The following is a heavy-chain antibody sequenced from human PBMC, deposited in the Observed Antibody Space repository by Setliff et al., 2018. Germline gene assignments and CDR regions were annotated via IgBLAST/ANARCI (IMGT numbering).Heavy chain of an antibody. Sequence: SETLSLTCTVSGGSISSHYWSWIRQPPGKGLEWIGYIYYSGSTNYNPSLKSRVTISVDTSKNQFSLKLSSVAAADTAVYYCARVAYYYDSSGYLSGAFDIWGQGTMVTVSS. CDR3: ARVAYYYDSSGYLSGAFDI. CDR1: GGSISSHY. CDR2: IYYSGST. D-gene: IGHD3-22*01. J-gene: IGHJ3*02. V-gene: IGHV4-59*11.